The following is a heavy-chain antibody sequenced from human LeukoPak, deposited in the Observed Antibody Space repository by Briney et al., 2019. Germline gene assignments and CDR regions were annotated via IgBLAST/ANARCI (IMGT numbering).Heavy chain of an antibody. Sequence: GASVKVSCKASGGTFSSYAISWVRQAPGQGLEWTGRIIPIFGTANYAQKFQGRVTITTDESTSTAYMELSSLRSEDTAVYYCASYRQWELDPWGQGTLVTVSS. D-gene: IGHD1-26*01. J-gene: IGHJ5*02. V-gene: IGHV1-69*05. CDR1: GGTFSSYA. CDR2: IIPIFGTA. CDR3: ASYRQWELDP.